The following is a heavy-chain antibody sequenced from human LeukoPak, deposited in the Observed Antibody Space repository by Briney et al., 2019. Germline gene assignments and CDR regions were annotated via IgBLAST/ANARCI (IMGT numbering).Heavy chain of an antibody. CDR3: ARGGVVIEGATSIDY. Sequence: GGSLRLSCAASGFTFSNYAMHWVRQAPGKGLEYVSVISSNGGSTYFANSVKGRFTISRENSKNTLYLQMGSLRAEDKAVYYCARGGVVIEGATSIDYWGQGTLVTVSS. CDR1: GFTFSNYA. CDR2: ISSNGGST. J-gene: IGHJ4*02. V-gene: IGHV3-64*01. D-gene: IGHD1-26*01.